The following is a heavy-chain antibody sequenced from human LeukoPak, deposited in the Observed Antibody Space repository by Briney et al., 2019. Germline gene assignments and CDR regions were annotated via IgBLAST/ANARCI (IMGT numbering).Heavy chain of an antibody. J-gene: IGHJ4*02. CDR1: GGSISSSSYY. Sequence: SETLSLTCTVSGGSISSSSYYWGWIRQPPGKGLEWIGSIYYSGSTYYNPSLKSRVTISVDTSKNQFSLKLSSVTAADTAVYYCARGSGSGWGHFDYWGQGTLVTVSS. CDR3: ARGSGSGWGHFDY. CDR2: IYYSGST. D-gene: IGHD6-19*01. V-gene: IGHV4-39*01.